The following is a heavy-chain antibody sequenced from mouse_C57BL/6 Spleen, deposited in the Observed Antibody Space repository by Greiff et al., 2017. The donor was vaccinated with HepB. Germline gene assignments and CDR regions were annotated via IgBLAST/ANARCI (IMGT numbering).Heavy chain of an antibody. J-gene: IGHJ2*01. D-gene: IGHD4-1*01. V-gene: IGHV5-16*01. CDR1: GFTFSDYY. CDR3: ARERLANWDFDY. CDR2: INYDGSST. Sequence: EVMLVESEGGLVQPGSSMKLSCTASGFTFSDYYMAWVRQVPEKGLEWVANINYDGSSTYYLDSLKSRFIISRDNAKNILYLQMSSLKSEDTATYYCARERLANWDFDYWGQGTTLTVSS.